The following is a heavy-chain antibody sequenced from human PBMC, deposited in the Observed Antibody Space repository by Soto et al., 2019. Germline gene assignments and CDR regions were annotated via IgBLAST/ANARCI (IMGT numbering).Heavy chain of an antibody. Sequence: EASVKVSCKASGGTFSSYAISWVRQAPGQGLEWMGGIIPIFGTANYAQKFQGRVTITADESTSTAYMELSSLRSEDTAVYYCASPLDDSSSWYIYYYYGMDVWGQGTTVTVSS. CDR3: ASPLDDSSSWYIYYYYGMDV. J-gene: IGHJ6*02. D-gene: IGHD6-13*01. CDR2: IIPIFGTA. CDR1: GGTFSSYA. V-gene: IGHV1-69*13.